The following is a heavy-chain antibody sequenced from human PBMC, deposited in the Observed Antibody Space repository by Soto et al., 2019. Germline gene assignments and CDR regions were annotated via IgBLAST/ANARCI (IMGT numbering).Heavy chain of an antibody. V-gene: IGHV3-30*04. Sequence: GGSLRLSCAASGFNFNTHAMHWVRQAPGKGLEWVALVSMDGTGKYYADSVRGRFTISRDDSKNTLYLQMNSLRIEDTATYHCAKDREAYSGFDYPDYWGQGXLVTVSS. CDR3: AKDREAYSGFDYPDY. J-gene: IGHJ4*02. CDR1: GFNFNTHA. CDR2: VSMDGTGK. D-gene: IGHD5-12*01.